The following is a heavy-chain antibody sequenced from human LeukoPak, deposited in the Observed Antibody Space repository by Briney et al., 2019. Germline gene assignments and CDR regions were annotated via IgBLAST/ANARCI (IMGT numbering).Heavy chain of an antibody. V-gene: IGHV1-69*13. Sequence: SVKVSCKASGGTFSSYAISWVRQAPGQGLEWMGVIIPIFGTANYAQKFQGRVTITADESTSTAYMELSSLRSEDTAVYCCARVPLYDSSGYYYPHWGQGTLVTVSS. J-gene: IGHJ1*01. CDR1: GGTFSSYA. CDR2: IIPIFGTA. D-gene: IGHD3-22*01. CDR3: ARVPLYDSSGYYYPH.